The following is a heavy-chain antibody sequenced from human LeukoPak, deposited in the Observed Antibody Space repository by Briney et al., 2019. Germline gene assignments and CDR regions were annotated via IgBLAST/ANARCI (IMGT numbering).Heavy chain of an antibody. CDR2: IYTSGTT. Sequence: SETLSLTCNVSGVSISSYYRSWIRQPAGQGLEWIGRIYTSGTTNYNPSLKSRVAISVDTSKNQFSLKLSSVTAADTAVYYCAGERNQAVKWGQGTLVTVSS. CDR1: GVSISSYY. J-gene: IGHJ4*02. CDR3: AGERNQAVK. D-gene: IGHD3-16*02. V-gene: IGHV4-4*07.